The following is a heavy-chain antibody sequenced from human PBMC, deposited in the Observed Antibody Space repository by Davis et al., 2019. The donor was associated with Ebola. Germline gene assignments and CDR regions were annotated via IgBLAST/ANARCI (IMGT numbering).Heavy chain of an antibody. D-gene: IGHD4-17*01. Sequence: SGPTLMHPTQTRTLTCSFSGFSLRTTGLGVGWIRQPPGTALEWLALLYWDDDKRSSPSLRSRLTISKDTSKNQVLLTMTNMDPLDTATYYCAHKAYGSLANWFGPWGQGTLVTVSS. CDR3: AHKAYGSLANWFGP. CDR2: LYWDDDK. J-gene: IGHJ5*02. CDR1: GFSLRTTGLG. V-gene: IGHV2-5*02.